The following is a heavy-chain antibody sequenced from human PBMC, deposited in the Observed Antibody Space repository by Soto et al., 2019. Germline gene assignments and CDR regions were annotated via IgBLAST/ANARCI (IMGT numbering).Heavy chain of an antibody. J-gene: IGHJ4*02. D-gene: IGHD3-22*01. CDR1: GGTFSIYA. Sequence: SVKVSCKASGGTFSIYAIDRVRQAPGQGLEWMGGIVPLFGTANYAQNFQGRITITADESTNTAYMELRSLRSEDTAVYYCARGVHYDSSGYYYFYWGQGTLVTVSS. CDR2: IVPLFGTA. CDR3: ARGVHYDSSGYYYFY. V-gene: IGHV1-69*13.